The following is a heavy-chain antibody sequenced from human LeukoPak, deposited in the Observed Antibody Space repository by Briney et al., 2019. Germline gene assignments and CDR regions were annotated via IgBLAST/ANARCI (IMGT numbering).Heavy chain of an antibody. CDR3: ATGLETYYYGSGSNFDY. V-gene: IGHV1-24*01. Sequence: ASVKVSCKVSGYTLTELSMHWVRQAPGKGLEWMGGFDPEDGETIYAQKFQGRVTMTEDTSTDTAYMELSSLRSEDTAVYYCATGLETYYYGSGSNFDYWGQGTLVTVSS. CDR2: FDPEDGET. D-gene: IGHD3-10*01. J-gene: IGHJ4*02. CDR1: GYTLTELS.